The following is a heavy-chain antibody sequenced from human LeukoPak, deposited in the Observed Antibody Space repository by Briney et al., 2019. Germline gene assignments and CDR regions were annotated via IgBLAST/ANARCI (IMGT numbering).Heavy chain of an antibody. CDR1: GYVFTNFA. Sequence: GASVKVSCKASGYVFTNFAIHWVRQAPGQRLEWMGWINAGNGNTKYSQKFQGRVTITRDTSASTAYMELSSLRSEDTAVYYCARAPPVVPAAMVYWGQGTLVTVSS. D-gene: IGHD2-2*01. CDR2: INAGNGNT. V-gene: IGHV1-3*01. J-gene: IGHJ4*02. CDR3: ARAPPVVPAAMVY.